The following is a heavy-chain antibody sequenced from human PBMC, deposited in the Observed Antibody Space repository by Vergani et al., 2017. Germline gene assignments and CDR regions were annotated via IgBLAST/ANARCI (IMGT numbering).Heavy chain of an antibody. J-gene: IGHJ6*03. CDR2: ISSSGSTI. Sequence: QVQLVESGGGLVKPGGSLRLSCAASGFTFSDYYMSWIRQAPGKGLEWVSYISSSGSTIYYADSVKGRFTISRDNAKNTLYLQMNSLRAEDTAVYYCARVEGYGDYKYYYYYYYMDVWGKGTTVTVSS. V-gene: IGHV3-11*04. CDR3: ARVEGYGDYKYYYYYYYMDV. CDR1: GFTFSDYY. D-gene: IGHD4-17*01.